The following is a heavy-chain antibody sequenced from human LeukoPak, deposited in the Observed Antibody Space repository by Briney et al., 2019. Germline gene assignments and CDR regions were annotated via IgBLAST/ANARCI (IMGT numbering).Heavy chain of an antibody. Sequence: SETLSLTCAVYGGSFSGYYWSWISQPPGKGLEWIGSTYYSGSTYYNPSLKSRVTISVDTSKNQFSLKLSSVTAADTAVYYCARDKNANWFDPWGQGTLVTVSS. J-gene: IGHJ5*02. CDR3: ARDKNANWFDP. V-gene: IGHV4-34*01. CDR2: TYYSGST. CDR1: GGSFSGYY.